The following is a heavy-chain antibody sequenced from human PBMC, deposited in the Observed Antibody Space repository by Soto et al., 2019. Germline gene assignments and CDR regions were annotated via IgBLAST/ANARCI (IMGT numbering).Heavy chain of an antibody. CDR3: ARASVGATPMDY. D-gene: IGHD1-26*01. CDR2: INAGNGNT. V-gene: IGHV1-3*01. J-gene: IGHJ4*02. CDR1: GYTFTSYA. Sequence: QVQLVQSGAEVKKPGASVKVSCKASGYTFTSYAMLWVRQAPGQRLEWMGWINAGNGNTKYSQKFQGRVIITRDTSASTAYMELSSLRSEDTAVYYCARASVGATPMDYWGQGTLVTVSS.